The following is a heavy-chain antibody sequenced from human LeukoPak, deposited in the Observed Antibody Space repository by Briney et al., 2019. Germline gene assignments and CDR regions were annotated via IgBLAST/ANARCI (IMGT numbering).Heavy chain of an antibody. CDR2: ISPDNT. CDR1: GFTFSTNP. Sequence: GGSLRLSCAASGFTFSTNPMSWVRQAPGKGLEWVSAISPDNTYYADSVKGRLTISRDDSKNTVYLQMNSPRAEDAARYYCVKEHVNRAFTRSFEIWGQGTVVTVSS. V-gene: IGHV3-23*01. D-gene: IGHD3-3*02. CDR3: VKEHVNRAFTRSFEI. J-gene: IGHJ3*02.